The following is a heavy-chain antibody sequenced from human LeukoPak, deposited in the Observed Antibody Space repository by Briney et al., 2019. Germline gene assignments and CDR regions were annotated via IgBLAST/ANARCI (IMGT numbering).Heavy chain of an antibody. CDR2: IKQDGSET. J-gene: IGHJ4*02. Sequence: PGGSLRLSCAASGFTFSNYWMSWVRQAPGKRPQWVANIKQDGSETYYVDSVKGRFTISRDNAKNSLFLQMNSLRVEDTAVYYCARDFAYERFDYWGQGALVTVSS. V-gene: IGHV3-7*03. D-gene: IGHD3-3*01. CDR1: GFTFSNYW. CDR3: ARDFAYERFDY.